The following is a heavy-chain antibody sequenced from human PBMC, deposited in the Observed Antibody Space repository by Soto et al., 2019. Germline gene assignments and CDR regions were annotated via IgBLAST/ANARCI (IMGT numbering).Heavy chain of an antibody. CDR3: ARHSGYDILTGYYPKVAFDI. D-gene: IGHD3-9*01. CDR2: IYPGDSDT. Sequence: PGESLKISCKGSGYSFTSYWIGWVRQMPGKGLEWMGIIYPGDSDTRYSPSFQGQVTISADKSISTAYLQWSSLKASDTAMYYCARHSGYDILTGYYPKVAFDIWGQGTMVTVSS. V-gene: IGHV5-51*01. CDR1: GYSFTSYW. J-gene: IGHJ3*02.